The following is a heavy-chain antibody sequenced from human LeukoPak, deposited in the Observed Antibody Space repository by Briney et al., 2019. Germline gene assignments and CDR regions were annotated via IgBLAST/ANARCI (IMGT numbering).Heavy chain of an antibody. J-gene: IGHJ4*02. D-gene: IGHD4-11*01. V-gene: IGHV3-30*18. CDR2: ISYDGSNK. Sequence: PGGSLRLSCAASGFTFSDYCMHWVRQAPGKGLEWVAVISYDGSNKYYADSVKGRFTISRDNSKNTLYLQMNSLRAEDTAVYYCVKVRWDNSNWYYLDNWGQGTLVTVSS. CDR1: GFTFSDYC. CDR3: VKVRWDNSNWYYLDN.